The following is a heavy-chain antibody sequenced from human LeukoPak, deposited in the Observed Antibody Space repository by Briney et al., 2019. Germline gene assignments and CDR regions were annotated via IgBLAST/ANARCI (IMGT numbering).Heavy chain of an antibody. V-gene: IGHV3-30-3*01. CDR3: AKDINSEYQLLSLEY. Sequence: GGSLRLSCAASGFTFSSYAMHWVRQAPGKGLEWVAVISYDGSNKYYADSVKGRFTISRDNSKNTLYLQMNSLRAEDTAVYYCAKDINSEYQLLSLEYWGQGTLVTVSS. D-gene: IGHD2-2*01. CDR2: ISYDGSNK. J-gene: IGHJ4*02. CDR1: GFTFSSYA.